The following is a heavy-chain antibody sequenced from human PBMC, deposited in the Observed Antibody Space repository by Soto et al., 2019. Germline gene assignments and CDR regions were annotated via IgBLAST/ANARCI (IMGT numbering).Heavy chain of an antibody. CDR1: GGSISSYY. CDR2: IYYSGST. D-gene: IGHD3-3*01. CDR3: ARLEYDFWSGTTPDV. J-gene: IGHJ6*04. Sequence: SETLSLTCTVSGGSISSYYWSWIRQPPGKGLERIGYIYYSGSTNYNPSHKSRVIISVDTSKNQFSLKLSSVTAADTAVYYCARLEYDFWSGTTPDVWGKWTTVTVSS. V-gene: IGHV4-59*08.